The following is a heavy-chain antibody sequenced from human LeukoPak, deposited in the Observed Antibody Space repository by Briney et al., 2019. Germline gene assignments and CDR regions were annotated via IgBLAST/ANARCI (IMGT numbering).Heavy chain of an antibody. CDR3: AKDRCSNGIGCYYYYMDV. J-gene: IGHJ6*03. Sequence: GGSLRLSCAASGFTFSSYGMHWVRQAPGKGLEWVAYIQYDGSNQQYADSVKGRFSISRDNSKNILYLRMNSLRAEDTAVYYCAKDRCSNGIGCYYYYMDVWGKGTTVTISS. CDR2: IQYDGSNQ. CDR1: GFTFSSYG. D-gene: IGHD2-8*01. V-gene: IGHV3-30*02.